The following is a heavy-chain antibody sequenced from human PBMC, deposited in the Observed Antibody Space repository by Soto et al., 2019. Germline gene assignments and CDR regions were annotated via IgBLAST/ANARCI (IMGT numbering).Heavy chain of an antibody. CDR2: INAGNGNT. J-gene: IGHJ6*02. CDR1: GYTFTTYA. CDR3: ARQNYYSGMDV. V-gene: IGHV1-3*01. Sequence: QVQLVQSGAEVKKPGASVKVSCKASGYTFTTYAMHWVRQAPGQRLEWMGWINAGNGNTNYGKMLQGRVTLTTDTSTSTGYLELRSLRSDDTAVYFCARQNYYSGMDVWGQGTTVTVSS.